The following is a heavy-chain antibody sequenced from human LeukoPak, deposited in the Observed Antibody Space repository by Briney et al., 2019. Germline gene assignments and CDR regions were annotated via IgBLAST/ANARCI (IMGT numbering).Heavy chain of an antibody. Sequence: PSETLSLTCAVSGGSFSGDYWSWIRNPPRPGQERIWEINHSGSTNYNPSLKSRVTIAVDTSKNQFSLKLSSVTAADTALYYCARGRLGIVVPAADPRNWFDPWGQGTLVTVSS. V-gene: IGHV4-34*01. J-gene: IGHJ5*02. D-gene: IGHD2-2*01. CDR2: INHSGST. CDR1: GGSFSGDY. CDR3: ARGRLGIVVPAADPRNWFDP.